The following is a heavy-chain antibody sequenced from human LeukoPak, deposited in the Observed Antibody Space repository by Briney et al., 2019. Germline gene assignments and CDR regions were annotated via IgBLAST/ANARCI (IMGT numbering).Heavy chain of an antibody. Sequence: GGSLRLSCAASGFTFSSYAMHWVRQAPGKGLEWVAVISYDGSNKYYADSVKGRFTISRDNSKNTLYLQMNSLRAEDTAVYYCARTMYYYGSGGPDYWGQGTLVTVSS. CDR1: GFTFSSYA. CDR2: ISYDGSNK. V-gene: IGHV3-30-3*02. D-gene: IGHD3-10*01. J-gene: IGHJ4*02. CDR3: ARTMYYYGSGGPDY.